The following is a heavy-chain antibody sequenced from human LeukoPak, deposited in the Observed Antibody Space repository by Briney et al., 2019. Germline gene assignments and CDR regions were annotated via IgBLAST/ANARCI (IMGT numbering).Heavy chain of an antibody. CDR1: GFTFSIHW. D-gene: IGHD1-1*01. CDR3: YKSYCEY. Sequence: GGSLRLSCVASGFTFSIHWMTWVRQAPGKGLEWVATIKPDGNDKFFVDSVKGRFTISRDNAKTSLFLQMNSLRAEDTAIYYCYKSYCEYWGQGALVPVSS. J-gene: IGHJ4*02. CDR2: IKPDGNDK. V-gene: IGHV3-7*03.